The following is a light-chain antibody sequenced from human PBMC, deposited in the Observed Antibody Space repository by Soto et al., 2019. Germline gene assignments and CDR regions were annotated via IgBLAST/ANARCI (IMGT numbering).Light chain of an antibody. CDR2: AVS. J-gene: IGLJ3*02. CDR3: CSYAGSYPWV. V-gene: IGLV2-11*01. Sequence: QSALTQPRSVSGSPGQSVTISCTGSSSDVGGYDYVSWYQQHPGKAPKLMIYAVSKRPSGVPDRFSGSKSGNTASLTISGLQAEDEADYCCCSYAGSYPWVFGGGTKLTVL. CDR1: SSDVGGYDY.